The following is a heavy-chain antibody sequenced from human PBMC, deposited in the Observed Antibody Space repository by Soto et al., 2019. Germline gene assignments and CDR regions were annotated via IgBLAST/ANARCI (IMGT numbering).Heavy chain of an antibody. CDR2: IRNKVNSYTT. Sequence: GGTLRLSCAASRFTFSRHYMDWVRQAPGKRLEWVGRIRNKVNSYTTEYAASVKGRFTVSRDDSKKSVDLQMNSLKNKDTAVYYCARAGSLFIYSGQSRIPLDLWGQAILVTV. V-gene: IGHV3-72*01. CDR1: RFTFSRHY. D-gene: IGHD1-26*01. J-gene: IGHJ3*01. CDR3: ARAGSLFIYSGQSRIPLDL.